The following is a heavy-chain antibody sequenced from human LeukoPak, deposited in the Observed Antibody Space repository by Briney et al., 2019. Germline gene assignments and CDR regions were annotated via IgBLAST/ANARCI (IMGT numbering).Heavy chain of an antibody. J-gene: IGHJ4*02. V-gene: IGHV4-39*07. Sequence: SETLSLTCTVSGGSITNNNYYWGWIRQSPGKGLEWIGSIYYTGSTYYNLSLKSRVSISVGTSKNQFSLKLSSVTAADTAVYYCARAYSSSWPTTFDYWGQGTLVTVSS. CDR3: ARAYSSSWPTTFDY. CDR2: IYYTGST. CDR1: GGSITNNNYY. D-gene: IGHD6-13*01.